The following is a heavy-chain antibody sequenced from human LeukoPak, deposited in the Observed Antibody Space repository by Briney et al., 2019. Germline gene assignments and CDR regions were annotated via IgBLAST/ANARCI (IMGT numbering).Heavy chain of an antibody. CDR1: GAPITTSNHY. CDR2: IYYSGHT. J-gene: IGHJ4*02. CDR3: AAPSGPTYYSPVDF. Sequence: SETLSLTCTVSGAPITTSNHYWGWIRQTPGKTLEWIANIYYSGHTLYNPSLTSRALLSVDTSSNQFSLRLTSVTAADTAVYYCAAPSGPTYYSPVDFWGQGTSVSVSS. V-gene: IGHV4-39*01. D-gene: IGHD1-26*01.